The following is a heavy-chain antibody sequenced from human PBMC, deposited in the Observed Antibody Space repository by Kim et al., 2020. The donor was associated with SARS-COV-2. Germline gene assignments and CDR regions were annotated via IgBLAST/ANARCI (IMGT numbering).Heavy chain of an antibody. D-gene: IGHD6-13*01. Sequence: GGSLRLSCAASGFTFSSYSMNWVRQAPGKGLECVSSISSSSSYIYYADSVKGRFTISRDNSKNSLYLQMNSLRAEDTAVYYCARVSLDSISSLDIWGQGTMVTVSS. CDR3: ARVSLDSISSLDI. V-gene: IGHV3-21*01. CDR1: GFTFSSYS. J-gene: IGHJ3*02. CDR2: ISSSSSYI.